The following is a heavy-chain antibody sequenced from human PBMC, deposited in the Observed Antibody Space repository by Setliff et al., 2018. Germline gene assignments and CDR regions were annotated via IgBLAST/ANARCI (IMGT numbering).Heavy chain of an antibody. J-gene: IGHJ4*02. CDR1: GYTFTNYL. V-gene: IGHV1-3*01. CDR3: ARVRGSGTLLSEFEY. Sequence: GASVKVSCKASGYTFTNYLIYWLRQAPGQRLEWVGWIDAGDGETKYSRNFQGRVTITRDISATTVYMDLSSLRPEDTAVYYCARVRGSGTLLSEFEYWGQGTLVTVSS. CDR2: IDAGDGET. D-gene: IGHD3-10*01.